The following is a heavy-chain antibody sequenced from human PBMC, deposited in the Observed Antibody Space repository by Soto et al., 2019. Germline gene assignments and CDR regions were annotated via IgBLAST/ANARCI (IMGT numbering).Heavy chain of an antibody. Sequence: GGSLRLSCAASGFTFSNAGMSWVRQAPGKGLEWVGRIKSKTDGGNTDYAAPVKVRFTISRDDSKTKLYLQMTSLKTEATAVYYCTTEWRGSYYYFDYWGQGTLVTVSS. V-gene: IGHV3-15*01. CDR2: IKSKTDGGNT. CDR1: GFTFSNAG. CDR3: TTEWRGSYYYFDY. J-gene: IGHJ4*02. D-gene: IGHD1-26*01.